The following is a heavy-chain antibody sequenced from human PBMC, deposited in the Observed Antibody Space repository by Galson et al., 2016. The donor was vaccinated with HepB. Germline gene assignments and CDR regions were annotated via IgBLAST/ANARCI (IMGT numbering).Heavy chain of an antibody. CDR3: ARGRLNRVDGDDGEIDY. CDR1: GFTFRSYR. Sequence: SLRLPCAASGFTFRSYRMHWVRQAPGKGLVWVSHINNDGSSTAYADSVKGRFTISRDNAKNTLYLHMNSLIAEDTAVYYCARGRLNRVDGDDGEIDYWCQGTPVTVSS. V-gene: IGHV3-74*01. D-gene: IGHD4-17*01. J-gene: IGHJ4*02. CDR2: INNDGSST.